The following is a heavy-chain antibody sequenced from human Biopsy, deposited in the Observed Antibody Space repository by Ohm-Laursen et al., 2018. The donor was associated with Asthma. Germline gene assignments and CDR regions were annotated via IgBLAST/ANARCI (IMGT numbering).Heavy chain of an antibody. CDR1: GLSSSVYY. V-gene: IGHV4-34*01. Sequence: SETLSLTCSMYGLSSSVYYWTWIRQTPGKGLEWIGESDHRGNTNTNATLKSRVTISKAKSANKFSLKMNSVTAADTAIYYCARGPEWSGLDIWGQGTTVTVSS. CDR2: SDHRGNT. J-gene: IGHJ6*02. D-gene: IGHD3-3*01. CDR3: ARGPEWSGLDI.